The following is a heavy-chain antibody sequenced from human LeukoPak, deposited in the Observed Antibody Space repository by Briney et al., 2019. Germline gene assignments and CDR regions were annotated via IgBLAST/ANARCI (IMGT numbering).Heavy chain of an antibody. J-gene: IGHJ4*02. CDR2: IKQDGSER. V-gene: IGHV3-7*03. Sequence: GGSLRLSCAASGFSFSTYWMSWVRQAPGKGLQWVANIKQDGSERNYVDSVKGRFTISRDNAKNSLYLQMNSLRAEDTAVYYCARARLTLAREVIIKADYWGQGILVTVSS. D-gene: IGHD3-10*01. CDR3: ARARLTLAREVIIKADY. CDR1: GFSFSTYW.